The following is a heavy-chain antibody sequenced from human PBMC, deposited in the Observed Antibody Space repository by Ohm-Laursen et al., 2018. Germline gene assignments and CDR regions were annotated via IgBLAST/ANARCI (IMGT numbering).Heavy chain of an antibody. J-gene: IGHJ3*02. Sequence: SDTLSLTCTVSGGSISGYYWSWIRQTAGKGLEWIGRIHSSGSTNYNPSLQRRVTMSEDTSKNQFSLRLSSVSAADTAVYFCARRDITKAFNIWGQGTLVTVSS. CDR2: IHSSGST. CDR3: ARRDITKAFNI. V-gene: IGHV4-4*07. CDR1: GGSISGYY. D-gene: IGHD2-21*02.